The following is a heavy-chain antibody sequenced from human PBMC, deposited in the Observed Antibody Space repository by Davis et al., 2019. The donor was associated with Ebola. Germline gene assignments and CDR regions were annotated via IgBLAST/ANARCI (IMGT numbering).Heavy chain of an antibody. J-gene: IGHJ4*02. V-gene: IGHV3-23*01. CDR2: ISRGGGTT. CDR1: GLTFSRYV. Sequence: GESLKISCAASGLTFSRYVLTWVRQAPGKGPEWVSVISRGGGTTFYADSVRGRFIISRDKSNNTLYLEMNSLRVDDTAVYYCATTQWLREFDNWGQGTLVTVSS. D-gene: IGHD6-19*01. CDR3: ATTQWLREFDN.